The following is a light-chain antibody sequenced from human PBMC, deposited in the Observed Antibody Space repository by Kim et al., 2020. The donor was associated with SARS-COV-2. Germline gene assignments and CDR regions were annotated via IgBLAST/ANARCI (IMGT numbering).Light chain of an antibody. CDR3: QVWDSSSDHVV. V-gene: IGLV3-21*03. J-gene: IGLJ2*01. CDR2: DDT. Sequence: SYELTQPPSVSVAPGKTASVTCGGPNIGSKSVHWYQQKPGQAPVLVVYDDTDRPSGIPERFSGSNSGNTATLTISRVEAGDEADYYCQVWDSSSDHVVFGGGTQLTVL. CDR1: NIGSKS.